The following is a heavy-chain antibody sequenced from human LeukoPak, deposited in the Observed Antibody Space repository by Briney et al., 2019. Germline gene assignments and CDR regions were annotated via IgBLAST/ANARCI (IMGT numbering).Heavy chain of an antibody. V-gene: IGHV3-53*01. J-gene: IGHJ4*02. CDR1: GFTVSSNY. Sequence: GGSLRLSCAASGFTVSSNYMSWVRQAPGKGLEWVSVIYSGGSTYYADSVKGRFTISRDNSKNTLYLQMNSLRVEDTVVYYCARVSFRYYFDYWGQGTLVTVSS. D-gene: IGHD2-21*01. CDR3: ARVSFRYYFDY. CDR2: IYSGGST.